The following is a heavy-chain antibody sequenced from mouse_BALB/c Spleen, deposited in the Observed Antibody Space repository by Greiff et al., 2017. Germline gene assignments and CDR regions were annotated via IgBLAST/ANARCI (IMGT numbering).Heavy chain of an antibody. CDR3: AREDYRYDEVFAY. CDR2: INSNGGST. V-gene: IGHV5-6-3*01. CDR1: GFTFSSYG. Sequence: EVHLVESGGGLVQPGGSLKLSCAASGFTFSSYGMSWVRQTPDKRLELVATINSNGGSTYYPDSVKGRFTIARDNAKNTLYLQMSSLKSEDTAMYYCAREDYRYDEVFAYWGQGTLVTVSA. J-gene: IGHJ3*01. D-gene: IGHD2-14*01.